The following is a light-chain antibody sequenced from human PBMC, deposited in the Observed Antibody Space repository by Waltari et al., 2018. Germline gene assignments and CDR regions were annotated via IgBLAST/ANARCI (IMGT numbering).Light chain of an antibody. V-gene: IGKV3-20*01. CDR3: QQYDGLVLT. Sequence: EIVLTQSPGTLSLSPGERATLSCRASQSVTSISFSWYQHKPGQAPRLLIYGTSNRATGIPERFSGSGFGTDFTLTISRLEPEDFAVYYCQQYDGLVLTFGGGTKVEI. J-gene: IGKJ4*01. CDR2: GTS. CDR1: QSVTSIS.